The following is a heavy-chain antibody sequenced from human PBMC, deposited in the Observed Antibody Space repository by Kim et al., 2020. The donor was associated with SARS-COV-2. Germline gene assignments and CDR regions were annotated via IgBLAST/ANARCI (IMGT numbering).Heavy chain of an antibody. V-gene: IGHV4-39*01. CDR2: IYYSGST. CDR3: SSSSSWENYLDY. D-gene: IGHD6-13*01. J-gene: IGHJ4*02. Sequence: SETLSLTCTVSGGSISSSSYYWGWIRQPPGKGLEWIGSIYYSGSTYYNPSLKSRVTISVDTSKNQFSLKLSSVTAADTAVYYCSSSSSWENYLDYWGQGTLVTVSS. CDR1: GGSISSSSYY.